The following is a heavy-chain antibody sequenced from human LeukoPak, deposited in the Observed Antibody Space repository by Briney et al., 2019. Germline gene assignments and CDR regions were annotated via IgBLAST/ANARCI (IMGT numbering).Heavy chain of an antibody. CDR3: ASKPSGYSSSWSNWFDP. D-gene: IGHD6-13*01. Sequence: GGSLRLSCAASGFTFSSYAMSWVRQAPGKGLEWVSVIYSGGSTYYADSVKGRFTISRDNSKNTLYLQMNSLRAEDTAVYYCASKPSGYSSSWSNWFDPWGQGTLVTVSS. CDR2: IYSGGST. CDR1: GFTFSSYA. V-gene: IGHV3-66*01. J-gene: IGHJ5*02.